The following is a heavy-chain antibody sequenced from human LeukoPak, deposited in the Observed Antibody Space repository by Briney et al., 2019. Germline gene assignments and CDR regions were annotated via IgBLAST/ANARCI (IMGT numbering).Heavy chain of an antibody. Sequence: PGGSLRLSCAASGFSFSDYGIHWVRQAPGKGPEWITLISFDGSTTYYADSVKGRFTVSRDNSKNTVYLQMSSLSPEDTAVYYCANADTVTTESRLYYYGVGVWGQGTTVVVAS. CDR2: ISFDGSTT. CDR3: ANADTVTTESRLYYYGVGV. CDR1: GFSFSDYG. J-gene: IGHJ6*02. V-gene: IGHV3-30*18. D-gene: IGHD4-17*01.